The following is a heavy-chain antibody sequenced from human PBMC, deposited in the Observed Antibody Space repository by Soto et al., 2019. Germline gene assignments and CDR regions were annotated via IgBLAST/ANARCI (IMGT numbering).Heavy chain of an antibody. J-gene: IGHJ5*02. CDR3: ARPLYYYDSSGWGP. D-gene: IGHD3-22*01. Sequence: GGSLRLSCAASGFTFSSYGMHWVRQAPGKGLEWVAVIWYDGSNKYYADSVKGRFTISRDNSKNTLYLQMNSLRAEDTAVYYCARPLYYYDSSGWGPWGQGTLVTVSS. CDR2: IWYDGSNK. CDR1: GFTFSSYG. V-gene: IGHV3-33*01.